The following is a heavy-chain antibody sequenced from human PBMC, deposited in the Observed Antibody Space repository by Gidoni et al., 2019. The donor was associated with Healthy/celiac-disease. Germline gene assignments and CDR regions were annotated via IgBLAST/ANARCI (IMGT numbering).Heavy chain of an antibody. Sequence: QVQLQESGPGLVKPSQTLSLNCTVSGGSITSGSYYWSWIRQPAGKGLEWIGRIYTSGSTNYNPSLKSRVTMSVDTSKNQFSLKLSSVTAADTAVYYCARDPTVTTGRRAYGMDVWGQGTTVTVSS. CDR2: IYTSGST. CDR1: GGSITSGSYY. V-gene: IGHV4-61*02. CDR3: ARDPTVTTGRRAYGMDV. J-gene: IGHJ6*02. D-gene: IGHD4-17*01.